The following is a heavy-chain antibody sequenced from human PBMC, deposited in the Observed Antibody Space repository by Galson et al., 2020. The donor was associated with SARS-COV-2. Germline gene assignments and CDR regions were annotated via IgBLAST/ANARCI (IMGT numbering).Heavy chain of an antibody. CDR2: ISYDGSNK. CDR1: GFTFSSYA. V-gene: IGHV3-30*04. D-gene: IGHD3-10*01. CDR3: ARDRTDQTGYFDY. Sequence: GGSLRLSCAASGFTFSSYAMHWVRQAPGKGLEWVAVISYDGSNKYYADSVKGRFTISRDNSKNTLYLQMNSLRAEDTAVYYCARDRTDQTGYFDYWGQGTLVTVSS. J-gene: IGHJ4*02.